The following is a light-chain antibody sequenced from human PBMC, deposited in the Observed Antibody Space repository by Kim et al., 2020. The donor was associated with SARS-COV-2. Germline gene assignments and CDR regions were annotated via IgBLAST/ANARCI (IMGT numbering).Light chain of an antibody. Sequence: ASVGYRITITCRASQTIDCGLAWYQQKPGKAPKLLIYDASSLESGVPSRFSASGSGTEFTLTISSLQPDDFATYYCQEYNTNTWTFGQGTRVEIK. CDR2: DAS. J-gene: IGKJ1*01. V-gene: IGKV1-5*01. CDR3: QEYNTNTWT. CDR1: QTIDCG.